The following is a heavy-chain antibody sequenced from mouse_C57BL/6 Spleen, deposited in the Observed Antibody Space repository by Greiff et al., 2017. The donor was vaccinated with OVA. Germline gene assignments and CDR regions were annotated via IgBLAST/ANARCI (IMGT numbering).Heavy chain of an antibody. V-gene: IGHV7-3*01. Sequence: EVHLVESGGGLVQPGGSLSLSCAASGFTFTDYYMSWVRQPPGKALEWLGFIRNKANGYTTEYSASVKGRFTISRDNSQSILYLQMNALRAEDSATYYCARYGDYDVGYYYAMDYWGQGTSVTVSS. CDR1: GFTFTDYY. CDR3: ARYGDYDVGYYYAMDY. D-gene: IGHD2-4*01. J-gene: IGHJ4*01. CDR2: IRNKANGYTT.